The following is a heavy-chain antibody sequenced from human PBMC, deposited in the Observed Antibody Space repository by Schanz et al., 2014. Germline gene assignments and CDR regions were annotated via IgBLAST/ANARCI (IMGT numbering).Heavy chain of an antibody. CDR3: AASSGWHPSTDY. J-gene: IGHJ4*02. V-gene: IGHV3-23*04. Sequence: VQVVQSGGGLVEPGGSLRLSCAASGFSFSDHAMDWVRQAPGKGLEWVSAISGSGGSTYYADSVKGRFTISRDNSKNTLYLQMNSLRVEDTAVYYCAASSGWHPSTDYWGQGTLVTVSS. CDR1: GFSFSDHA. CDR2: ISGSGGST. D-gene: IGHD6-19*01.